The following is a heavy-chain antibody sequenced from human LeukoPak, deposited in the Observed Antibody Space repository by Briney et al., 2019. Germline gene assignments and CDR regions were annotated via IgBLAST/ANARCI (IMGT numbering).Heavy chain of an antibody. CDR2: INQNGGEK. Sequence: GGSLRLSCALSGFTFSDYWMNWVRQAPGKGLEWVASINQNGGEKSYVDSVKGRFTISRDNPKNSLYLQMSSLRAEATAVYYCARDGTAAGLYFDLWGQGALVTVSS. J-gene: IGHJ4*01. CDR1: GFTFSDYW. V-gene: IGHV3-7*01. CDR3: ARDGTAAGLYFDL. D-gene: IGHD6-13*01.